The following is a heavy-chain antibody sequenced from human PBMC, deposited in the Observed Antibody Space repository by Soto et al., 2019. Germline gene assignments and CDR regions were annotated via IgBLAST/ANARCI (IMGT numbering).Heavy chain of an antibody. V-gene: IGHV1-18*01. D-gene: IGHD3-16*01. Sequence: QVQLVQSGDEVKNPGASVKVSCKASGYIFVNYGIAWVRQAPGQGLEWMGWISPYTGNTHSATKVQGRLTMTTDTSTSTADMDLGSLTSDDTAVYYCVMVDNYVTPTPQDVWGQGTTVTVSS. J-gene: IGHJ6*02. CDR3: VMVDNYVTPTPQDV. CDR2: ISPYTGNT. CDR1: GYIFVNYG.